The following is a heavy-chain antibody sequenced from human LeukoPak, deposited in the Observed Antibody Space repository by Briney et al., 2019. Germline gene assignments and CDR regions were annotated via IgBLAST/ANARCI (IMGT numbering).Heavy chain of an antibody. Sequence: GGSLRLSCAASGFTFSSYAMTWVRQAPGKGLEGVSGITGSGGSTYYADSVKGRFTISRDNSKNTLYLEMNSLRAEDTAVYYCAKGVTIWHYFDYWGQGTLVTVSS. CDR2: ITGSGGST. J-gene: IGHJ4*02. V-gene: IGHV3-23*01. CDR1: GFTFSSYA. CDR3: AKGVTIWHYFDY. D-gene: IGHD2-21*02.